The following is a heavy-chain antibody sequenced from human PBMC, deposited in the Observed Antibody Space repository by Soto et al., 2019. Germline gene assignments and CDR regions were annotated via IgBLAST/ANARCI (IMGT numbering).Heavy chain of an antibody. Sequence: ASVKVSCKASGYTFTSYGISWVRQAPGQGLEWMGWISAYNGNTNYAQKLQGRATMTTDTSTSTAYMELRSLRSDDTAVYYCARDPLYYDFWSGFDYWGQGTLVTVS. CDR2: ISAYNGNT. D-gene: IGHD3-3*01. V-gene: IGHV1-18*04. CDR1: GYTFTSYG. J-gene: IGHJ4*02. CDR3: ARDPLYYDFWSGFDY.